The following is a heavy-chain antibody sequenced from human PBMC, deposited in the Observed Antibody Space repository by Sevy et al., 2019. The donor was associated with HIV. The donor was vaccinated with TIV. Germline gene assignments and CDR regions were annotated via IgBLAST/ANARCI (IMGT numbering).Heavy chain of an antibody. CDR3: ERGNYYFSSGYDFANWFDP. CDR1: GYTLSTSG. D-gene: IGHD3-3*01. Sequence: ASVKVSCKASGYTLSTSGITWVRQAPGQGLEWVGWSNPNHDPDYAQSLQGRLTMTTDTSTSTAYMELRSLTSGDTAVYYCERGNYYFSSGYDFANWFDPWGQGTLVTVSS. CDR2: SNPNHDP. J-gene: IGHJ5*02. V-gene: IGHV1-18*01.